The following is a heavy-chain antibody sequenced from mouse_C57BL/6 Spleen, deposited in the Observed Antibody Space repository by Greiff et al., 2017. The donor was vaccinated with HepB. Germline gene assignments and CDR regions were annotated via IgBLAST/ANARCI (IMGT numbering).Heavy chain of an antibody. CDR3: ARIKKIVATHVDY. V-gene: IGHV1S81*02. CDR1: GYTFTSYW. D-gene: IGHD1-1*01. CDR2: TNPTNGRT. J-gene: IGHJ2*01. Sequence: QVQLKESGAELVKAGASVKMSCKASGYTFTSYWMHWVKQRLGQGLEWFAETNPTNGRTYYNEKFKSKATLTVDKSSSTAYMLLSGPTFEDSAVYYCARIKKIVATHVDYWGQGTTLTVSS.